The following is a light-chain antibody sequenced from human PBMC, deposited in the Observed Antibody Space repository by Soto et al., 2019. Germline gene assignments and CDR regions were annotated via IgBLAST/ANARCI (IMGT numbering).Light chain of an antibody. CDR2: AAS. Sequence: DIQLTQSPSSLSASVGDRVSITCRASQTITNHLSWYQQKPGKAPKLLIYAASSLQSGVPLRFSGSGSGTDFTLTISSLQFEDFATYYCQQSYNSPLTFGGGTKVDI. CDR1: QTITNH. V-gene: IGKV1-39*01. J-gene: IGKJ4*01. CDR3: QQSYNSPLT.